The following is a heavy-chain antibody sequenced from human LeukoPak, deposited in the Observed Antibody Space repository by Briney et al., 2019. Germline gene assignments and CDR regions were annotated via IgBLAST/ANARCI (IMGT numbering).Heavy chain of an antibody. D-gene: IGHD3-22*01. Sequence: GGSLRLSCAASGFAFSSYAMSWVRQSTGKGLEWVSSTSGDGGATYYSNSVKGRFTISRDNSRNTLYLQMNSLRAEDTAVYYCAKDRPNYYGSNGHYYRRDGDYWGQGTLVTVSS. CDR1: GFAFSSYA. CDR3: AKDRPNYYGSNGHYYRRDGDY. CDR2: TSGDGGAT. V-gene: IGHV3-23*01. J-gene: IGHJ4*02.